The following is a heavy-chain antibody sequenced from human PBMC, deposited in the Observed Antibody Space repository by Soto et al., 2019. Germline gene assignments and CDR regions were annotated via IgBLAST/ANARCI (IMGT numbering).Heavy chain of an antibody. D-gene: IGHD6-19*01. CDR1: GGSISSSY. CDR2: IYYSGTT. CDR3: ARSVVHQWLVHDAFDI. Sequence: PSETLSLTCTVSGGSISSSYWSWIRQPPGKGLEWIAYIYYSGTTNYNPSLESRVTTSIDTSKNQFSLRLTSVTAADTAVYYCARSVVHQWLVHDAFDICRQGTLVTVS. V-gene: IGHV4-59*01. J-gene: IGHJ3*02.